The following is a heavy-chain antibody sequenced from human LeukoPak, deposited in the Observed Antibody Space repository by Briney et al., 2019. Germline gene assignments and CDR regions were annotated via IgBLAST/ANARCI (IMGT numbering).Heavy chain of an antibody. CDR2: ISAYNGNT. Sequence: GASVKVSCKASGYTFTSYDINWVRQATGQGLEWMGWISAYNGNTNYAQKLQGRVTMTTDTSTSTAYMELRSLRSDDTAVYYCARVMSYYDSSGYYFDYWGQGTLVTVSS. J-gene: IGHJ4*02. CDR1: GYTFTSYD. D-gene: IGHD3-22*01. CDR3: ARVMSYYDSSGYYFDY. V-gene: IGHV1-18*01.